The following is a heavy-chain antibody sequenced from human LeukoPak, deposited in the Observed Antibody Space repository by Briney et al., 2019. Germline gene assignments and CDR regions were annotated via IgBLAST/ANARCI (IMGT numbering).Heavy chain of an antibody. CDR2: INSSGGST. CDR1: GFTFSTYA. CDR3: AKGVVPDD. Sequence: GGSLRLSCAASGFTFSTYAMSWVRQAPGKGLEWVSTINSSGGSTYYADSVKGRFTISRDNSKNTLFLQMISLRADDTAVYYCAKGVVPDDWGQGTLVTVCS. D-gene: IGHD2-21*01. J-gene: IGHJ4*02. V-gene: IGHV3-23*01.